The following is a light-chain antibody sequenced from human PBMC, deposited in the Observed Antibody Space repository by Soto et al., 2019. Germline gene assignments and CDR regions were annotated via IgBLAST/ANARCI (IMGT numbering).Light chain of an antibody. CDR1: QSVTQNF. V-gene: IGKV3-20*01. Sequence: EIVLTQSPGTLSLSPGERATLSCRASQSVTQNFLAWYQQRPGQSPRLLIYGASNRAAGIPDRFSGSGSGTDFSLTISRLEPEDVAVYYCQQFVSSPLTFGGGTKVEIK. CDR2: GAS. J-gene: IGKJ4*01. CDR3: QQFVSSPLT.